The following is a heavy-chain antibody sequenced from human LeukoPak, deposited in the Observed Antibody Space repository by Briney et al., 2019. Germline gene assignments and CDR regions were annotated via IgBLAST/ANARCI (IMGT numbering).Heavy chain of an antibody. CDR3: AREGRRIAASLEPDY. CDR2: TNPNSGGT. J-gene: IGHJ4*02. D-gene: IGHD6-6*01. V-gene: IGHV1-2*02. CDR1: GYTFTGYY. Sequence: GASVKVSCKASGYTFTGYYMHWVRQAPGQGLEWMGWTNPNSGGTNYAQKFQGRVTMTRDTSISTAYMELSRLRSDDTAVYYRAREGRRIAASLEPDYWGQGTLVTVSS.